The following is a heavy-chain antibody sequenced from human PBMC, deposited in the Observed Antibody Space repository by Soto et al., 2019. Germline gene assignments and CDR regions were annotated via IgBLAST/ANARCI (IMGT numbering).Heavy chain of an antibody. J-gene: IGHJ4*02. CDR3: SGGVGDAF. D-gene: IGHD1-26*01. Sequence: EVHLVESGGGLVQTGGSLRLSCAILESTVSRDWMNWVRQAPGKGLEWVAHINQDGSEKYYVDSVKGRFTISRDNAKKSLYLQMNSLRPADTAMYYCSGGVGDAFWGQGTLVTVSS. CDR1: ESTVSRDW. CDR2: INQDGSEK. V-gene: IGHV3-7*04.